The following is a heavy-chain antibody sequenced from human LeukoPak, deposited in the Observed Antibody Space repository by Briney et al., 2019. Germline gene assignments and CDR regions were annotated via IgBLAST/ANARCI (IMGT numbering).Heavy chain of an antibody. CDR3: AKGGDYDILTGIDY. Sequence: GGSLRLSCAASGFTFSNYAMSWVRQAPGKGLEWVSGVSGSGGVTYHAESVKGRFTISRDNAKNSLYLQMNSLRAEDTAFYYCAKGGDYDILTGIDYWGQGTLVTVSS. D-gene: IGHD3-9*01. V-gene: IGHV3-23*01. J-gene: IGHJ4*02. CDR2: VSGSGGVT. CDR1: GFTFSNYA.